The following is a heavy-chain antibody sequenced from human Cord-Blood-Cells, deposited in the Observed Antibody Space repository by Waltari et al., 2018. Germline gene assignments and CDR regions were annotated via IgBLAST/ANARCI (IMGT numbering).Heavy chain of an antibody. Sequence: QVQLVQSGAEVKKPGSSVKVPCKASGGTFSSYAISWVRQAPGQGLEWMGGIIPIFGTANYAQKFQGRVTITADESTSTAYMELSSLRSEDTAVYYCARDGGPMVQGVLDYWGQGTLVTVSS. J-gene: IGHJ4*02. CDR1: GGTFSSYA. D-gene: IGHD3-10*01. CDR2: IIPIFGTA. CDR3: ARDGGPMVQGVLDY. V-gene: IGHV1-69*01.